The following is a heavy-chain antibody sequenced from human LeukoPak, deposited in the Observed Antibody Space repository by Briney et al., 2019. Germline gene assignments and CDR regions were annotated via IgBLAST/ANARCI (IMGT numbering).Heavy chain of an antibody. J-gene: IGHJ6*03. V-gene: IGHV1-46*01. D-gene: IGHD4-17*01. Sequence: GASVKVSCKASGYTFTSYYMHWVRQAPGQGLEWMGIINPSGGSTSYAQEFQGRVTMTRDMSTSTVYMELSSLRSEDTAVYYCARDYGDSVSDYYMDVWGKGTTVTVSS. CDR3: ARDYGDSVSDYYMDV. CDR1: GYTFTSYY. CDR2: INPSGGST.